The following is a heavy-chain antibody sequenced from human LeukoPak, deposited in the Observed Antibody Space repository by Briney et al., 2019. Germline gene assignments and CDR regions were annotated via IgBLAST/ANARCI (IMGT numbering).Heavy chain of an antibody. CDR2: ISYDGSNK. Sequence: GGSRRLSCAASGFTFSSYAMHWVRQAPGKGLEWVAVISYDGSNKYYADSVKGRFTISRDNSKNTLYLQMNSLRAEDTAVYYCARDGTPIFGVVIIDYWGQGTLVTVSS. D-gene: IGHD3-3*01. CDR1: GFTFSSYA. CDR3: ARDGTPIFGVVIIDY. V-gene: IGHV3-30-3*01. J-gene: IGHJ4*02.